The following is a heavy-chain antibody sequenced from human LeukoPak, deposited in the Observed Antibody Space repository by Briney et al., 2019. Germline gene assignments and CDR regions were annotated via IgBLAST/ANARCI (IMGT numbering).Heavy chain of an antibody. CDR2: ISYDGSNK. CDR3: ARDPRRYSPYYGMDV. J-gene: IGHJ6*02. Sequence: GGSLRLSCAASGFTFSSYAMHWVRQAPGKGLEWVAVISYDGSNKYYADSVKGRFTISRDNSKNTLYLQMNSLRAEDTAVYYCARDPRRYSPYYGMDVWGQGTTVTVSS. CDR1: GFTFSSYA. D-gene: IGHD5-18*01. V-gene: IGHV3-30-3*01.